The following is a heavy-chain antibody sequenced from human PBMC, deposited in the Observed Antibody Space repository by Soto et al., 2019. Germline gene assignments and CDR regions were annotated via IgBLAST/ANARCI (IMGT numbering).Heavy chain of an antibody. Sequence: QVQLVQSGAEVKKPGASVKVSCKASGSTFPSSTVSWVRQAPGQGLEWMGWINAHNGNTKYAQKFHGRLTMTTDTSTGTGYMELRSLRSDDTAIYFCAIADYGDPNYRGQGTLVTVSS. D-gene: IGHD4-17*01. J-gene: IGHJ4*02. CDR3: AIADYGDPNY. CDR2: INAHNGNT. V-gene: IGHV1-18*01. CDR1: GSTFPSST.